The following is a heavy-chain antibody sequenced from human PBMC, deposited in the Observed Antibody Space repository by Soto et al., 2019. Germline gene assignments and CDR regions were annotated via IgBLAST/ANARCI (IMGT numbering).Heavy chain of an antibody. CDR3: AKPRTVTTAVGQMRFDP. Sequence: GEALKISCQASGDNFRHYYIAWVRQKPGRGVGWGGLSYPGESDVRYSPSAQGHVTTSVDRSTATPFPQWNSLKASDSGTYYCAKPRTVTTAVGQMRFDPWGQGTLVTGS. J-gene: IGHJ5*02. CDR1: GDNFRHYY. D-gene: IGHD3-3*01. CDR2: SYPGESDV. V-gene: IGHV5-51*01.